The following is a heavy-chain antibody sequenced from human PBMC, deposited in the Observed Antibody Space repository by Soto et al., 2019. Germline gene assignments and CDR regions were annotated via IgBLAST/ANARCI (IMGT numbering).Heavy chain of an antibody. CDR1: GDSITNNNFY. D-gene: IGHD2-21*02. J-gene: IGHJ4*01. CDR3: ARFLVPATRHAYFEF. V-gene: IGHV4-39*01. CDR2: IYYLGNT. Sequence: AETLASTFTVSGDSITNNNFYWGWVRQPPVKGLDWIGNIYYLGNTFYNPSLRSRVTISADTSKNQFSLNLSSVTAADTAVYYFARFLVPATRHAYFEFWAHGTLDTVSS.